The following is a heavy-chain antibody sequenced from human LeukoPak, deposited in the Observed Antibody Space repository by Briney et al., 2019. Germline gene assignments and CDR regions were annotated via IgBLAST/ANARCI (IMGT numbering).Heavy chain of an antibody. CDR1: GVSISSGDYYWGGDYY. D-gene: IGHD3-22*01. Sequence: PSETLSLTCTVSGVSISSGDYYWGGDYYWSWIRQPPGKGLEWIGYIYYNGNTFYNPSLKSRVTISVDTSKNQFSLKLSSVTAADTAVYYCARCKTDYYDSSGYPKDYYYMDVWGKGTTVTVSS. V-gene: IGHV4-30-4*01. CDR2: IYYNGNT. J-gene: IGHJ6*03. CDR3: ARCKTDYYDSSGYPKDYYYMDV.